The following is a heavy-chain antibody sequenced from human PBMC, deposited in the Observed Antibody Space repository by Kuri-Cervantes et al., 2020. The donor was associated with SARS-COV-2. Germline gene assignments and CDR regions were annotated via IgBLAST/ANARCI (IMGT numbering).Heavy chain of an antibody. CDR1: GGSISSGGYY. V-gene: IGHV4-39*07. J-gene: IGHJ3*02. CDR2: IYHSGSI. Sequence: SETLSLTCTVSGGSISSGGYYWSWIRQSPGKGLEWIGSIYHSGSIFYNPSLKSRVTILLDTSKNQFSLKLTSVTAADTAVYYCARRDGGGSYNVAFDIWGQGTLVTVSS. CDR3: ARRDGGGSYNVAFDI. D-gene: IGHD1-26*01.